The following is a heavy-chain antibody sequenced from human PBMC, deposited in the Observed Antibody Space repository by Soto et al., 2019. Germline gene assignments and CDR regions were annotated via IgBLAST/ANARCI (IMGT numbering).Heavy chain of an antibody. CDR2: IGSSSSFI. CDR3: AKDRLYGGRPPTYYYYGMDV. J-gene: IGHJ6*02. D-gene: IGHD3-10*01. Sequence: GGSLRLSCAASGFTFSSYTMNWVRQAPGMGLEWVSSIGSSSSFIYYADSVKGRFTISRDNAKNSLYLQMNSLRVEDTAVYYCAKDRLYGGRPPTYYYYGMDVWGQGTTVTVSS. CDR1: GFTFSSYT. V-gene: IGHV3-21*01.